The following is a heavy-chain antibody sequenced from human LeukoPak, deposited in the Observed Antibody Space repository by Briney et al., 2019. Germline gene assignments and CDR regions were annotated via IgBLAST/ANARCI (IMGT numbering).Heavy chain of an antibody. Sequence: SGGSLRLSCADSGFLFSNSWMAWVRQAPGRGLEWLANINQDGSAKTCVDSVKGRFTISRDNAKNSLYLQMNSLRAEDTAMYYCARDSGYNAFDYWGQGTLVTVPS. J-gene: IGHJ4*02. CDR1: GFLFSNSW. CDR3: ARDSGYNAFDY. V-gene: IGHV3-7*05. D-gene: IGHD5-12*01. CDR2: INQDGSAK.